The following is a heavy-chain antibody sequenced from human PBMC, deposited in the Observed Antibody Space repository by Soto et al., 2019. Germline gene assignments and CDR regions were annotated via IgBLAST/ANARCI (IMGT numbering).Heavy chain of an antibody. J-gene: IGHJ4*02. CDR1: GFTFTNAW. D-gene: IGHD2-21*01. Sequence: GGSLRLSCAASGFTFTNAWMTWVRQAPGKGLEWVGRIKSKTDDGTTDYAAPVKGRFTISRDDSKNTLYLQMNSLKTEDTAVYYCTTDYSLWGRGTLVTVSS. CDR2: IKSKTDDGTT. CDR3: TTDYSL. V-gene: IGHV3-15*01.